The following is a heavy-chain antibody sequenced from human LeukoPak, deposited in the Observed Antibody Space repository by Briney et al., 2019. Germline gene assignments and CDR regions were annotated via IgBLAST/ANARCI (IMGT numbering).Heavy chain of an antibody. D-gene: IGHD6-13*01. J-gene: IGHJ6*03. CDR1: GYTFTGYY. CDR2: INPNNGVT. Sequence: ASVKVSCKASGYTFTGYYIHWVRQAPGQGLEWMGWINPNNGVTNYAPKFQGRVAMTRDTSISTAYMEVIRLRSDDTAVYFCARDLPIPTAVKDFMDVWGKGTTVTVSS. V-gene: IGHV1-2*02. CDR3: ARDLPIPTAVKDFMDV.